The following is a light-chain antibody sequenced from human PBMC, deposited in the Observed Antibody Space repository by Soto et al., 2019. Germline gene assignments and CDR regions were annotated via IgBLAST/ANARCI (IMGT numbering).Light chain of an antibody. J-gene: IGLJ1*01. CDR2: DVS. CDR1: SSDVGGYNY. V-gene: IGLV2-14*01. Sequence: QSALTQPASVSGSPGQSITISCTGTSSDVGGYNYVSWYQQHPGKAPKLMIYDVSNRPSGVSNRFSGSKSGNTASLTISGLQAEDEADYYCSSYTSSSTLYFFGAWTKLTVL. CDR3: SSYTSSSTLYF.